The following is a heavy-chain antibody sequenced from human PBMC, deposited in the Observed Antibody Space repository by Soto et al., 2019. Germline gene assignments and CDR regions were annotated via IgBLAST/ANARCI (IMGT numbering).Heavy chain of an antibody. V-gene: IGHV3-9*01. J-gene: IGHJ4*02. D-gene: IGHD5-18*01. CDR1: GFTFDDYA. CDR2: ISWNSGSI. Sequence: GGSLRLSCAASGFTFDDYAMHWVRQAPGKGLEWVSGISWNSGSIGYADSVKGRFTISRDNAKNSLYLQMNSLRAEDTALYYCAKDINRAAMGPTDYWGQGTLVTVSS. CDR3: AKDINRAAMGPTDY.